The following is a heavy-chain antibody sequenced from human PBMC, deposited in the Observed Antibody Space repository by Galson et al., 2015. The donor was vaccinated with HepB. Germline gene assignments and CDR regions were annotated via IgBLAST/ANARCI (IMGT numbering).Heavy chain of an antibody. CDR3: ARGQGVVTAEKYAFDI. D-gene: IGHD2-15*01. CDR2: IYPGDSDT. V-gene: IGHV5-51*01. J-gene: IGHJ3*02. CDR1: GYSFTSYW. Sequence: QSGAEVKKPGESLKISCKGSGYSFTSYWIGWVRQMPGKGLEWMGTIYPGDSDTRYGPSFRGQVTISADKSISTAYLQWSSLKASDTAMYYCARGQGVVTAEKYAFDIWGQGTMVTVSS.